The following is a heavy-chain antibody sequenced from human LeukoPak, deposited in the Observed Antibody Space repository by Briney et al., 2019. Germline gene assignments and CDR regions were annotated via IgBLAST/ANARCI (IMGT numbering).Heavy chain of an antibody. J-gene: IGHJ4*02. CDR2: INPTSGAT. Sequence: ASVKVSCKASGYTFTGYYMHWVRQAPGQGLEWMAWINPTSGATNYAQKFQGRVTMTRDTSISTVYMELSRLRSDDTAVYYCARNGEYFYDRRDCHYWGQGTLVTVSS. CDR1: GYTFTGYY. D-gene: IGHD3-22*01. V-gene: IGHV1-2*02. CDR3: ARNGEYFYDRRDCHY.